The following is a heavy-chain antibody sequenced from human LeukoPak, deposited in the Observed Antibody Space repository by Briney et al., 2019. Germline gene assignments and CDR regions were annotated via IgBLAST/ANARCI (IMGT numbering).Heavy chain of an antibody. V-gene: IGHV3-33*01. CDR3: ARDELEARYDILTEPTDYYYYGMDV. J-gene: IGHJ6*02. D-gene: IGHD3-9*01. Sequence: GRSLRLSCAASGFTFSSYGMHWVRQAPGKGLEWVAVIWYDGSNKYYADSVKGRFTISRDNSENTLYLQMNSLRAEDTAVYYCARDELEARYDILTEPTDYYYYGMDVWGQGTTVTVSS. CDR1: GFTFSSYG. CDR2: IWYDGSNK.